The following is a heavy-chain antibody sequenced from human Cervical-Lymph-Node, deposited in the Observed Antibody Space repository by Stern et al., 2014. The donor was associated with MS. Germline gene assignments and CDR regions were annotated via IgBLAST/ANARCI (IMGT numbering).Heavy chain of an antibody. CDR3: ARARLLGRGMDV. J-gene: IGHJ6*02. V-gene: IGHV6-1*01. Sequence: QVQLQQSGPSLVKPSQTLSLTCAIFGDSVSSDIVAWVWIRQSPSRGFEWLGRSYYRSEWMRSGWRSDYAPFVESRISINPVTSKNQFSLLLSSVTPEDTATYYCARARLLGRGMDVWGQGTTVTVSS. CDR2: SYYRSEWMRSGWRS. D-gene: IGHD7-27*01. CDR1: GDSVSSDIVA.